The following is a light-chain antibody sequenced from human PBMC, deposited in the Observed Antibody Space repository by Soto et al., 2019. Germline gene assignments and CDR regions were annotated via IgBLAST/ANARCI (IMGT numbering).Light chain of an antibody. CDR3: YSFAGGATFV. J-gene: IGLJ2*01. V-gene: IGLV2-14*01. CDR1: SSDVGGHNY. CDR2: EVR. Sequence: QSALTQPASVSGSPGQSITISCTGTSSDVGGHNYVSWYQQHPGKAPKLLIYEVRVRPSGVSDRFSGSRSGTTASLTISALQAEDEADYSCYSFAGGATFVFGGGTKLTVL.